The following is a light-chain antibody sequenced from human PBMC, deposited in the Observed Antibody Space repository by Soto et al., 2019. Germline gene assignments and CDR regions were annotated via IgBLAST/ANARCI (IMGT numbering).Light chain of an antibody. J-gene: IGLJ1*01. CDR1: SGEIGDYNY. Sequence: QSALTQPASVSGSPGQSITISCVGTSGEIGDYNYVSWYQQHPGKVPKVIIYDVSNRPSGVSYRFSGTKSGNTASLTVSGLQAEDEADYYCCSYTRSGTLIFGTGTRSPS. CDR2: DVS. V-gene: IGLV2-14*01. CDR3: CSYTRSGTLI.